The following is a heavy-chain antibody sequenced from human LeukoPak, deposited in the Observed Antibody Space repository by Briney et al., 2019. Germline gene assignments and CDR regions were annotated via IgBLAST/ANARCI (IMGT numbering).Heavy chain of an antibody. Sequence: RGGSLSLSCAASGFSFNTFWMSWVRQAPGKGLEWVANIKQDGNEKYYADSVKGRFTISRDNVKNSLDLQMNSLRADDTAFYYCARDTLGEGEDANYAVYYFDFWGQGTVVTVSS. V-gene: IGHV3-7*01. CDR1: GFSFNTFW. J-gene: IGHJ4*02. CDR2: IKQDGNEK. CDR3: ARDTLGEGEDANYAVYYFDF. D-gene: IGHD4/OR15-4a*01.